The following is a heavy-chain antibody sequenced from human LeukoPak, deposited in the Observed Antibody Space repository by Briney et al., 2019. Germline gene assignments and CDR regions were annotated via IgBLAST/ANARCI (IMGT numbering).Heavy chain of an antibody. D-gene: IGHD4-17*01. J-gene: IGHJ4*02. V-gene: IGHV1-2*02. CDR1: GYIFTDYY. Sequence: ASVKVSCKASGYIFTDYYVYWVRQAPGQGLEWMGWINPNSGDTNYAQKFQGRVTMTEDTSTDTAYMELSSLRSEDTAVYYCATAYGAYGDYEYWGQGTLVTVSS. CDR2: INPNSGDT. CDR3: ATAYGAYGDYEY.